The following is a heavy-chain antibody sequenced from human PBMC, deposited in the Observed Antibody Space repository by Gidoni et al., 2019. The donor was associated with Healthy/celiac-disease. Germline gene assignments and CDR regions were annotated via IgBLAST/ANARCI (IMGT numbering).Heavy chain of an antibody. CDR1: GFTFSSYA. D-gene: IGHD3-10*01. CDR3: ARGPAYIRVRGVISSSLDY. V-gene: IGHV3-30-3*01. CDR2: ISYDGSNK. J-gene: IGHJ4*02. Sequence: QVQLVESGGGVVQPGRSLRLSCAASGFTFSSYAMHWVRQAPGKGLEWVAVISYDGSNKYYADSVKGRFTISRDNSKNTLYLQMNSLRAEDTAVYYCARGPAYIRVRGVISSSLDYWGQGTLVTVSS.